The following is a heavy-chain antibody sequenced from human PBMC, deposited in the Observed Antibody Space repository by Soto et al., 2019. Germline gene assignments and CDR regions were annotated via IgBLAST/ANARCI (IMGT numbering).Heavy chain of an antibody. Sequence: SETLSLTCTVSGGSISSYYWSWIRQPPGKGLEWIGYIYYSGSTNYNPSLKSRVTISVDTSKNQFSLNLSSVTAADTAVYYCATRTFGSNAFFDTWGQGALVTVSS. V-gene: IGHV4-59*08. CDR1: GGSISSYY. CDR3: ATRTFGSNAFFDT. J-gene: IGHJ4*02. CDR2: IYYSGST. D-gene: IGHD3-10*01.